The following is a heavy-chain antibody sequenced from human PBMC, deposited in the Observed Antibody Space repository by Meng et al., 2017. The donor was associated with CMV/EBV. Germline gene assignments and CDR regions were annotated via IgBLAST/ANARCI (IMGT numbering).Heavy chain of an antibody. Sequence: FTFSSYWRSWGRQAPGKGLEWVANIKQDGSEKYYVDYVKGRFTISRDNAKNSLYLQMNSLRAEDTAVYYCARDGGYCSGGSCYSDYWGQGTLVTVSS. V-gene: IGHV3-7*01. J-gene: IGHJ4*02. CDR3: ARDGGYCSGGSCYSDY. CDR1: FTFSSYW. D-gene: IGHD2-15*01. CDR2: IKQDGSEK.